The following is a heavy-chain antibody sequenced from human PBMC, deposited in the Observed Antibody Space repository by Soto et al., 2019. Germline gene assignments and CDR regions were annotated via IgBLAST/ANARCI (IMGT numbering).Heavy chain of an antibody. CDR3: VRSGLTAYDFWSGYYGMDV. J-gene: IGHJ6*02. CDR1: GFTLTSYW. Sequence: PGGSLSLSCAASGFTLTSYWMTWVRQAPGKGLEWVANIKQDGSEKYYVDSVKGRFTISRDNAKNSLYLQMNSLRAEDTAVYYCVRSGLTAYDFWSGYYGMDVWGQGTTVTVSS. CDR2: IKQDGSEK. D-gene: IGHD3-3*01. V-gene: IGHV3-7*05.